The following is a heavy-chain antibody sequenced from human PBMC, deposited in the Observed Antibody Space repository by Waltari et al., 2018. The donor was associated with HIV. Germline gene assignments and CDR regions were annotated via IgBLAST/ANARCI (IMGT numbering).Heavy chain of an antibody. Sequence: QVQLVQSGAEVKKPGASVKVSCKASGYAFAPYDVNWVRQATGQGPEWMGWMSPNSGNTVYAQEFQGRVTMTRDTSISTVYMELSSLTSEDTAVYYCARGGSASMDVWGQGTTVTVSS. CDR3: ARGGSASMDV. V-gene: IGHV1-8*01. CDR1: GYAFAPYD. J-gene: IGHJ6*02. CDR2: MSPNSGNT.